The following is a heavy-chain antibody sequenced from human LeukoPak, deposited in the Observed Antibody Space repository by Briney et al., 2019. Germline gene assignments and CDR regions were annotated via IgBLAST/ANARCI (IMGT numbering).Heavy chain of an antibody. CDR3: AKGYSYGAESGDY. D-gene: IGHD5-18*01. Sequence: GGSLRLSCAASGFTFTNYWMTWVRQAPGKGLEWVASIKDDGSRKNYGDSVKGRFTVSRDNAENSLYLQMNSLRAEDTAVYYCAKGYSYGAESGDYWGQGTLVTVSS. V-gene: IGHV3-7*01. CDR1: GFTFTNYW. J-gene: IGHJ4*02. CDR2: IKDDGSRK.